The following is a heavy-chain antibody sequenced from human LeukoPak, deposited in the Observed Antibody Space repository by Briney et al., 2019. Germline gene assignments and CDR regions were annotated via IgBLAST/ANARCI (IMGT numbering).Heavy chain of an antibody. CDR3: ARDTEYDYVWGSYRYTPFDY. CDR2: IYTSGST. D-gene: IGHD3-16*02. Sequence: SETLSLTCTVSGGSISSYYWSWIRQPAGKGLEWIGRIYTSGSTNYNPSLKSRVTISVDMSKNQFSLKLSSVTAADTAVYYCARDTEYDYVWGSYRYTPFDYWGQGTLVTVSS. V-gene: IGHV4-4*07. CDR1: GGSISSYY. J-gene: IGHJ4*02.